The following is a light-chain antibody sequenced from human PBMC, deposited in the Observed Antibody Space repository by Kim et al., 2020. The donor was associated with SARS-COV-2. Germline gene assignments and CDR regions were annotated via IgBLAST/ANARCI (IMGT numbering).Light chain of an antibody. J-gene: IGLJ2*01. V-gene: IGLV1-44*01. CDR1: SSNIGSNT. Sequence: GQRVTITCSGGSSNIGSNTANWYQQLQETAPKLLIYSNNQRPSGVPDRFSGSKSGTSASLAISGLQSEDEADYYCAAWDDSLNVVVFGGGTQLTVL. CDR3: AAWDDSLNVVV. CDR2: SNN.